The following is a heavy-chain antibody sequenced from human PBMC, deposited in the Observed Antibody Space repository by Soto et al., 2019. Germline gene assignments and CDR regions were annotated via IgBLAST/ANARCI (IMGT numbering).Heavy chain of an antibody. V-gene: IGHV3-33*01. CDR2: IWYDGSNK. D-gene: IGHD1-1*01. CDR1: GFTFSSYG. CDR3: ARDLGRAKTTYYFDY. J-gene: IGHJ4*02. Sequence: PGGSLRLSCAASGFTFSSYGMHWVRQAPGKGLEWVAVIWYDGSNKYYADSVKGRFTISRDNSKNTLYLQMNSLRAEDTAVYYCARDLGRAKTTYYFDYWGQGTLVTVSS.